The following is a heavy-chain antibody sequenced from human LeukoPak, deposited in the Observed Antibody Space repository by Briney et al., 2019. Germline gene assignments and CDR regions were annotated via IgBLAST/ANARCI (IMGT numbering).Heavy chain of an antibody. D-gene: IGHD1-26*01. CDR1: GFTFYDYS. Sequence: PGGSLRLSCAASGFTFYDYSMQWVRQGPGKGLEWVSVISWDGGSTSYADSVKGRFTISRDNSKNSLYLQMNSLRSEDSALYYCAYDRGWVDYWGQGTLVTVSS. J-gene: IGHJ4*02. V-gene: IGHV3-43*01. CDR2: ISWDGGST. CDR3: AYDRGWVDY.